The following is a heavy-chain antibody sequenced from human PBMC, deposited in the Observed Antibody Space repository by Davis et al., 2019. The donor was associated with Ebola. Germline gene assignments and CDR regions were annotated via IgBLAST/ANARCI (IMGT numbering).Heavy chain of an antibody. V-gene: IGHV3-21*01. J-gene: IGHJ4*02. Sequence: GESLKIPCAASGFTFRSYSMNWVRQAPGKGLEWVSSISSSSSYIYYADSVKGRFTISRDNAQNTLYLQMNSLRAEDTAVYYCASNPIVSSSPEPFDYWGQGTLVTVSS. D-gene: IGHD6-6*01. CDR3: ASNPIVSSSPEPFDY. CDR2: ISSSSSYI. CDR1: GFTFRSYS.